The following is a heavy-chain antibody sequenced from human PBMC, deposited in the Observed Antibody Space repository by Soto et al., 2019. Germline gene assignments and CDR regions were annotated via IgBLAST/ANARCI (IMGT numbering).Heavy chain of an antibody. CDR1: GFTFGDYA. J-gene: IGHJ6*02. D-gene: IGHD6-13*01. Sequence: PGGSLRLSCTASGFTFGDYAMSWFRQAPGKGLEWVGFIRSKAYGGTTEYAASVKGRFTISRDDSKSIAYLQMNSLKTEDTAVYYCTRAAEPHYYYGMDVWGQGTTVTVSS. CDR3: TRAAEPHYYYGMDV. V-gene: IGHV3-49*03. CDR2: IRSKAYGGTT.